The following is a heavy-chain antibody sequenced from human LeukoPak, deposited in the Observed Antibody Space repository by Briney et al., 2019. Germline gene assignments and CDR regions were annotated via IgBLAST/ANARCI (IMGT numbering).Heavy chain of an antibody. V-gene: IGHV3-64D*06. CDR3: VKTMMTFGGVIRTDAFDI. Sequence: GGSLRLSCSASGFTFSRYAMHWVRQAPGKGLEYVSGINNNGGSTYYSDSVKARLTISRDNSKNTLCLQMASLRAEDTAVYYCVKTMMTFGGVIRTDAFDIWGQGTMVTVSS. D-gene: IGHD3-16*01. CDR1: GFTFSRYA. CDR2: INNNGGST. J-gene: IGHJ3*02.